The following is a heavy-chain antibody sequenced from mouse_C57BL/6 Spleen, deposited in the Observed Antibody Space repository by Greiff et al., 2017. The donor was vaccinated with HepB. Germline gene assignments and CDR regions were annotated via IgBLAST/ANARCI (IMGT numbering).Heavy chain of an antibody. D-gene: IGHD2-2*01. V-gene: IGHV1-26*01. CDR1: GYTFTDYY. CDR3: ARRGKGGYPSYAMDY. J-gene: IGHJ4*01. Sequence: EVQLQQSGPELVKPGASVKISCKASGYTFTDYYMNWVKQSHGKSLEWIGDINPNNGGTSYNQKFKGKATLTVDKSSSTAYMELRSLTSEDSAVYYCARRGKGGYPSYAMDYWGQGTSVTVSS. CDR2: INPNNGGT.